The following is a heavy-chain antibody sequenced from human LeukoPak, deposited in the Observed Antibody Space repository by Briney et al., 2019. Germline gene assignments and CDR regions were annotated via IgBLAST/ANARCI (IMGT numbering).Heavy chain of an antibody. Sequence: GGSLRLSCAASGFPFSTYDTTWVRQAPGKALEWVSAIRVTDGSAYYADSVKGRFTISRDNSKNTLYLQMNSLRAEETAKYYCAKGSCSSHICYYFYYMDVWGKGTTVTVSS. V-gene: IGHV3-23*01. D-gene: IGHD2-2*01. CDR3: AKGSCSSHICYYFYYMDV. J-gene: IGHJ6*03. CDR1: GFPFSTYD. CDR2: IRVTDGSA.